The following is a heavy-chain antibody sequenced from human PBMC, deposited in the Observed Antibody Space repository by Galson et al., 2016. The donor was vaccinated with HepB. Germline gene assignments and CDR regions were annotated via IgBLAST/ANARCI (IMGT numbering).Heavy chain of an antibody. J-gene: IGHJ4*02. CDR3: ARDRRRYFDWFVL. CDR1: GFTFSSYA. CDR2: ISYDGSNK. Sequence: SLRLSCAASGFTFSSYAMHWVRQAPGKGLEWVAVISYDGSNKYYADSVKGRFTISRDNSKNTLYLQMNSLRAEDTAVYYCARDRRRYFDWFVLWGQGTLVTVSS. D-gene: IGHD3-9*01. V-gene: IGHV3-30-3*01.